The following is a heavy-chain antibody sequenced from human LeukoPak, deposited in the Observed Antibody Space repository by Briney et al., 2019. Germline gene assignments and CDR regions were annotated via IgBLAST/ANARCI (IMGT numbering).Heavy chain of an antibody. D-gene: IGHD3-10*01. CDR3: ARLGYYGSGSYYYFDY. Sequence: GESLKISCKGSGYSFTNFWIAWVRQMPGKGLEWMGIIDPGDSDTRYSPSFQGQVTISADKSITTAYLQWSSLKASDTAMYYCARLGYYGSGSYYYFDYWGQGTLVTVSS. V-gene: IGHV5-51*01. CDR1: GYSFTNFW. J-gene: IGHJ4*02. CDR2: IDPGDSDT.